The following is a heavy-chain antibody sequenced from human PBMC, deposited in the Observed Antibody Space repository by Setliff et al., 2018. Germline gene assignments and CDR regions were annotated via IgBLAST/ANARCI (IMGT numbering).Heavy chain of an antibody. CDR1: GGSFSGYY. V-gene: IGHV4-34*01. Sequence: ETLSLTCAVYGGSFSGYYWSWIRQPPGKGLEWIGEINHSGSTNYNPSLKSRVTISVDTSKNQFSLKLSSVTAADTAVYYCARGARYYYDSSGYYYPRRNFDYWGQGTLVTVSS. CDR2: INHSGST. D-gene: IGHD3-22*01. J-gene: IGHJ4*02. CDR3: ARGARYYYDSSGYYYPRRNFDY.